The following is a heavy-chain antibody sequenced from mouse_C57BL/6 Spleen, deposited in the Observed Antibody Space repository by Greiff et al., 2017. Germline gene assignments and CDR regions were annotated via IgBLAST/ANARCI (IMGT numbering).Heavy chain of an antibody. D-gene: IGHD1-2*01. CDR1: GYTFTGYW. CDR2: IFPGSGST. J-gene: IGHJ4*01. CDR3: ECPHYYGYSRYAMDY. V-gene: IGHV1-9*01. Sequence: QVHLQQSGAELVKPGASVKLSCKATGYTFTGYWIKWVKQRPGHGLEWIGEIFPGSGSTNYNEKFKGKATFTADTSSNTAYMQLSSLTTEASAVSDCECPHYYGYSRYAMDYWGQGTSVTVSS.